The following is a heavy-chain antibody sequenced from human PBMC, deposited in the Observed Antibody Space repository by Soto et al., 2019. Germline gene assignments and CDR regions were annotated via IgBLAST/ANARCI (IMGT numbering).Heavy chain of an antibody. D-gene: IGHD6-13*01. CDR2: ISSNSAYI. V-gene: IGHV3-21*01. CDR1: GFTFSLYG. CDR3: TRDASRDSSARGWFDP. Sequence: GGSLRLSCVASGFTFSLYGMIWVRQAPGKGLEWVSSISSNSAYIYYTDALRGRFTISRDNAKNSLHLQMNSLRAEDTAVYYCTRDASRDSSARGWFDPWGPGTLVTVSS. J-gene: IGHJ5*02.